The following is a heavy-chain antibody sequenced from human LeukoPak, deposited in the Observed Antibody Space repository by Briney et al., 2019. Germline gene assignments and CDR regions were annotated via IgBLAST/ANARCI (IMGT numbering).Heavy chain of an antibody. CDR1: GFTFRTYS. CDR3: ARGVTSGWYTSVGY. D-gene: IGHD6-19*01. CDR2: ISSSSTTI. Sequence: GGSLRLSCAASGFTFRTYSMNWVRQAPGKGLEWVSYISSSSTTINYADSVKGRFTISRDNAKDSLYLQMNSLRVEDTAVYYCARGVTSGWYTSVGYWGQGALVTVSS. V-gene: IGHV3-48*04. J-gene: IGHJ4*02.